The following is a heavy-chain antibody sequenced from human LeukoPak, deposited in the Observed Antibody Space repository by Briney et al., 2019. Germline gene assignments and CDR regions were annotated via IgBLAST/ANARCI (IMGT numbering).Heavy chain of an antibody. V-gene: IGHV3-23*01. CDR2: VIGSGARS. CDR1: GFPFSSYA. CDR3: AKDTSYHGYFDL. Sequence: GGSLRLSCVASGFPFSSYAMSWVRQAPGKGPEWVSAVIGSGARSYYADSVKGRFTISRDNFNNTLFLQMNSLRAEDTALYFCAKDTSYHGYFDLWGRGTLVTVSS. J-gene: IGHJ2*01. D-gene: IGHD1-26*01.